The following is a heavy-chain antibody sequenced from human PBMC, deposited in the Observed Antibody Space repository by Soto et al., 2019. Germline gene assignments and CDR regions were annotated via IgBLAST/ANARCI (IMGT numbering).Heavy chain of an antibody. CDR2: IFSNDEK. CDR1: GFSLSNAGLG. Sequence: QVTVKESGPVLVKPTETLTLTCTVSGFSLSNAGLGVSWIRQPPGKALEWLAHIFSNDEKSYSTSLKSRLTIPDDPSKRQVVPTMTNMAPVDTATYYCASTYSTSWYWFDPWGQGTLVTVSS. CDR3: ASTYSTSWYWFDP. J-gene: IGHJ5*02. V-gene: IGHV2-26*04. D-gene: IGHD6-13*01.